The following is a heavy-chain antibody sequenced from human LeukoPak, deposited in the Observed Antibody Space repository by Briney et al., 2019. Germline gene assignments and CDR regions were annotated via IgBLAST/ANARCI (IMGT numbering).Heavy chain of an antibody. CDR1: GYSFTGYY. D-gene: IGHD4-23*01. CDR3: ARGAGGNYISPIDY. CDR2: INPNSGGT. Sequence: ASVKVSCKASGYSFTGYYMHWVRQAPGQGLEWMGWINPNSGGTNYAQKFQGRVTMTRDTSISTAYMELTRLTSDDTAVYYCARGAGGNYISPIDYWGQGTLVTVSS. J-gene: IGHJ4*02. V-gene: IGHV1-2*02.